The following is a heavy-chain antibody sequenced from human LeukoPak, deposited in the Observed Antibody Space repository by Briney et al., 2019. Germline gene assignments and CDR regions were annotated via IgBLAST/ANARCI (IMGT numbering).Heavy chain of an antibody. D-gene: IGHD2-15*01. J-gene: IGHJ4*02. CDR3: AKDRSVVAAAFDY. V-gene: IGHV3-23*01. CDR1: GFTFTSYS. CDR2: ISGSGGST. Sequence: GGSLRLSCAASGFTFTSYSMNWVRQAPGKGLEWVSAISGSGGSTYYADSVKGRFTISRDNSKNTLYLQMNSLRAEDTAVYYCAKDRSVVAAAFDYWGQGTLVTVSS.